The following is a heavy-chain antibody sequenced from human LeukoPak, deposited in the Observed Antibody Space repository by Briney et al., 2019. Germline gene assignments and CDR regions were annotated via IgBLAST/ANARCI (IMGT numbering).Heavy chain of an antibody. Sequence: SETLSLTCAVYGGSFSGYYWSWIRQPPGKGLEWIGEINHSVSTNYNPSLKSRVTISVDTSKNQFSLKLSSVTAADTAVYYCARRAHYYGSGIYLFDYWGQGTLVTVSS. J-gene: IGHJ4*02. D-gene: IGHD3-10*01. CDR2: INHSVST. V-gene: IGHV4-34*01. CDR1: GGSFSGYY. CDR3: ARRAHYYGSGIYLFDY.